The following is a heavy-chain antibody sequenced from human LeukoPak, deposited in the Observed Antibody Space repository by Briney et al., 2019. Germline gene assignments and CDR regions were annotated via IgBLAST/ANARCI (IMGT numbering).Heavy chain of an antibody. J-gene: IGHJ3*02. CDR1: GGSISSYY. Sequence: ASETLSLTCTVSGGSISSYYWSWIRQPPGKGLEWIGYIYYSGSTNYNPSLKSRVTISVDTSKNQFSLKLSSVTAADTAVYYCARGYSSSWYDAFDIWGQGTTVTVSS. CDR2: IYYSGST. D-gene: IGHD6-13*01. CDR3: ARGYSSSWYDAFDI. V-gene: IGHV4-59*01.